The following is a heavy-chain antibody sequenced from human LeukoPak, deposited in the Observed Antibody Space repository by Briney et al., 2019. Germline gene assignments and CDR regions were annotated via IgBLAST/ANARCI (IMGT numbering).Heavy chain of an antibody. D-gene: IGHD6-19*01. CDR1: GFTFDDYA. V-gene: IGHV3-43D*03. CDR3: AKDGTRGQSGWGPFDY. CDR2: ISWDGGST. Sequence: GGSLRLSCAASGFTFDDYAMHWVRQAPGKGLEWVSLISWDGGSTYYADSVKGRFTISRDNSKNSLYLQMNSLRAEDTALYYCAKDGTRGQSGWGPFDYWGQGTLVTVSS. J-gene: IGHJ4*02.